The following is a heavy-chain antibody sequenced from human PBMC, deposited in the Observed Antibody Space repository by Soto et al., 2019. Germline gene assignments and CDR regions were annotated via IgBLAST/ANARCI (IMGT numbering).Heavy chain of an antibody. J-gene: IGHJ4*02. Sequence: ASVKVSCKASGYTFTSYAMHWVRQAPGQRLEWMGWINAGNSDTKYSQKFQGRVTITSDTSASTAYMELSSLRSEDTAVYYCAAELYLGGNCCHFDHWGQGALVTVSS. CDR1: GYTFTSYA. V-gene: IGHV1-3*01. D-gene: IGHD2-21*01. CDR2: INAGNSDT. CDR3: AAELYLGGNCCHFDH.